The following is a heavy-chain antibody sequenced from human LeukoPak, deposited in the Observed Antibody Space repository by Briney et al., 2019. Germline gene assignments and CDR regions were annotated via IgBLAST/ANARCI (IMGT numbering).Heavy chain of an antibody. CDR3: AKDLSSAITSALVLDV. V-gene: IGHV3-9*01. CDR2: ITWNRDNI. CDR1: GFTFDDYA. Sequence: GGSLRLSCTVSGFTFDDYAMHCARHTPGKGLEWVAGITWNRDNIGYGDSVKGRFTISRDNVKNVLYLQMNSLRPGDTALYYCAKDLSSAITSALVLDVWGQGTTVTVS. J-gene: IGHJ6*02. D-gene: IGHD3-22*01.